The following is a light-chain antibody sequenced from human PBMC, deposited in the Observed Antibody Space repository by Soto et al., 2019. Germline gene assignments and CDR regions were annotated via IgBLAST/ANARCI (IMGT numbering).Light chain of an antibody. V-gene: IGKV1-39*01. Sequence: DIQMTQSPSSLSASVGDRVTITCRASQSISSYLNWYQQKPGKAPKLLIYAASSLQSGVPSRFSGSGSGTEFTLPISSRQPEEFATYYCQQSDSTPSTFGPGTKVDI. CDR1: QSISSY. J-gene: IGKJ3*01. CDR3: QQSDSTPST. CDR2: AAS.